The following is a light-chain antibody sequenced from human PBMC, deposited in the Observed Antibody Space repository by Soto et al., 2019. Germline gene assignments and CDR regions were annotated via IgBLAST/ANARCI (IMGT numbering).Light chain of an antibody. J-gene: IGKJ2*01. V-gene: IGKV1-39*01. CDR1: QSISVN. CDR3: QQTYTTRVYT. CDR2: ASS. Sequence: DILLTQSPTSLSASVEDTVTITCRASQSISVNLNWYQHRPGEAPKVLIYASSTLATGAPSRFSGSGVGTDFTLTISSLQLEDFATYYCQQTYTTRVYTFGQGTKLEFK.